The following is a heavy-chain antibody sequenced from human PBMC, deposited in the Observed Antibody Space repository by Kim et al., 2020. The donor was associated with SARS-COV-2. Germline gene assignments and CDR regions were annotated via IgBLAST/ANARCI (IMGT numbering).Heavy chain of an antibody. Sequence: GGSLRLSCAASGFTFSSYGMHWVRQAPGKGLEWVAVISCGGSNKYYADSVKGRFTISRDNSKNTLYLQMNSLRAEDPAVYYCARDMVLEGNSCSCEQSHFDLGRQGTRVSLSS. CDR3: ARDMVLEGNSCSCEQSHFDL. J-gene: IGHJ4*02. D-gene: IGHD6-13*01. V-gene: IGHV3-33*05. CDR2: ISCGGSNK. CDR1: GFTFSSYG.